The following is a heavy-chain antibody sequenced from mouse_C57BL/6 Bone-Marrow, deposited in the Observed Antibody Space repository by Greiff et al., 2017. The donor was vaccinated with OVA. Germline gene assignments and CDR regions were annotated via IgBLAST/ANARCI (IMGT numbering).Heavy chain of an antibody. J-gene: IGHJ2*01. CDR3: TKIYYDDDEGSYYFDY. CDR2: IDPENGDT. D-gene: IGHD2-4*01. CDR1: GFNIKDDY. V-gene: IGHV14-4*01. Sequence: EVQLQQSGAELVRPGASVKLSCTASGFNIKDDYMHWVKQRPEQGLEWIGWIDPENGDTEYASKFPGKATITADTSSNTAYLQLSSLTSEDTAVYYCTKIYYDDDEGSYYFDYWGQGTTLTVSS.